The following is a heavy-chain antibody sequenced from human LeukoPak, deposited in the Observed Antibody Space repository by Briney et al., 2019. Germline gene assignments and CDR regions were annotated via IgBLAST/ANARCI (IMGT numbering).Heavy chain of an antibody. Sequence: GGSLRLSCAASGFTFSSNWMHWVRQAPGKGLVWVSRINEDGSTTNYADSMKGRFTISRDNAKNTLYLQMNSLRAEDTAVYYCARAARADCTSPTCHSWLAPWGQGTQVTVSS. J-gene: IGHJ5*02. CDR1: GFTFSSNW. V-gene: IGHV3-74*01. CDR3: ARAARADCTSPTCHSWLAP. D-gene: IGHD2/OR15-2a*01. CDR2: INEDGSTT.